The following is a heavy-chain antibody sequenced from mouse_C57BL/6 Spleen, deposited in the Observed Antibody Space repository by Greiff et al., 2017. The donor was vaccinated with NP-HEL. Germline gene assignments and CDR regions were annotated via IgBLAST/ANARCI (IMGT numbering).Heavy chain of an antibody. CDR3: ARDQLAFAY. V-gene: IGHV1-82*01. J-gene: IGHJ3*01. D-gene: IGHD4-1*02. Sequence: VQLQQSGPELVKPGASVKISCKASGYAFSSSWMNWVKQRPGKGLEWIGRIYPGDGDTNYNGKFKGKATLTADKSSSTAYMQLSSLTSEDSAVYFCARDQLAFAYWGQGTLVTVSA. CDR2: IYPGDGDT. CDR1: GYAFSSSW.